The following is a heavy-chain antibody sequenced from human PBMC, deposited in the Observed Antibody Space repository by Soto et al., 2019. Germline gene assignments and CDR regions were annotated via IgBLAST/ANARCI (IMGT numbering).Heavy chain of an antibody. D-gene: IGHD6-19*01. Sequence: PGGSLRLSCAASGFTFSSYGMHWVRQAPGKGLEWVAVIWYDGSNKYYADSVKGRFTISRDNSKNTLYLQMNSLRAEDTAVYYCARDALAVAALDYWGQGALVTVSS. CDR3: ARDALAVAALDY. J-gene: IGHJ4*02. CDR2: IWYDGSNK. V-gene: IGHV3-33*01. CDR1: GFTFSSYG.